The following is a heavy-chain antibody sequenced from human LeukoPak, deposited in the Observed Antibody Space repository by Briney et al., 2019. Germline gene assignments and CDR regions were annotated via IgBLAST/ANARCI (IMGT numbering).Heavy chain of an antibody. CDR1: GDSVTSGTFY. Sequence: PWETLSLTCTVSGDSVTSGTFYWAWLRQPPGKGLEWIATVYYTGSTYYNPSLKSRVTISIDTSKNQFSLKLKSVVAPDTAIYYCARHSGSGSLSRPFDPWGQGSLVTVSS. CDR2: VYYTGST. CDR3: ARHSGSGSLSRPFDP. J-gene: IGHJ5*02. D-gene: IGHD3-10*01. V-gene: IGHV4-39*01.